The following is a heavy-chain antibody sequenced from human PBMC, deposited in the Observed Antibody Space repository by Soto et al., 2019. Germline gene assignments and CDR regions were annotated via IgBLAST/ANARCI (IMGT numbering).Heavy chain of an antibody. CDR2: TYYKSRWYN. D-gene: IGHD6-19*01. CDR1: GDSVSSNRAA. CDR3: ARDRWGRGWRGTDSFYI. V-gene: IGHV6-1*01. J-gene: IGHJ3*02. Sequence: QTLSLTCAISGDSVSSNRAAWNWIRQSPSRGLEWLGRTYYKSRWYNDYAVSVKSRITINPDTSKNQFSLQLTSVTPEDTAVYYCARDRWGRGWRGTDSFYIWGQGTVVTVSS.